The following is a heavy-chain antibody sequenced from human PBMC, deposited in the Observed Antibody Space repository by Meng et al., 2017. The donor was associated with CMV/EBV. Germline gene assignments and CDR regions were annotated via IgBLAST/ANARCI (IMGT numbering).Heavy chain of an antibody. Sequence: SLKISCAASGFTFDDYAMHWVRQAPGKGLEWVSGISWNSGSIGYADSAKGRFTISRDNAKNSLYLQMNSLRAEDTAVYYCAIGEYDILTGSRPWGQGTLVTVSS. J-gene: IGHJ5*02. CDR1: GFTFDDYA. V-gene: IGHV3-9*01. D-gene: IGHD3-9*01. CDR2: ISWNSGSI. CDR3: AIGEYDILTGSRP.